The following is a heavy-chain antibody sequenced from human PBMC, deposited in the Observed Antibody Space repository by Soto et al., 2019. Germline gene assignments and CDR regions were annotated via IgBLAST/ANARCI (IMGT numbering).Heavy chain of an antibody. D-gene: IGHD4-4*01. Sequence: SETLFLTCTVAGDSMSRYYWSLIRQPPGKGLEWIGYIYYSGSTTYNPSLRSRVTMSVDTSKNQFSLRLSSVTAADKAVYYWSRAKSNYPTFAHWGQGDQVTVSS. CDR1: GDSMSRYY. V-gene: IGHV4-59*01. CDR2: IYYSGST. J-gene: IGHJ4*02. CDR3: SRAKSNYPTFAH.